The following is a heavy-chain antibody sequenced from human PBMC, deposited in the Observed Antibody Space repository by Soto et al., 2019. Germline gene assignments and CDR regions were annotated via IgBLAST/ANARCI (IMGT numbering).Heavy chain of an antibody. V-gene: IGHV1-3*01. CDR1: GYTFTSYA. J-gene: IGHJ5*02. CDR3: TRESNEIFRVVFGAPNWFDP. CDR2: INAGNGNT. D-gene: IGHD3-3*01. Sequence: ASVKVSCKASGYTFTSYAMHWVRQAPGQRLEWMGWINAGNGNTKYSQKFQGRVTITRDTSASTAYMELSSLRSEDTAVYSCTRESNEIFRVVFGAPNWFDPWGQGTLVTVSS.